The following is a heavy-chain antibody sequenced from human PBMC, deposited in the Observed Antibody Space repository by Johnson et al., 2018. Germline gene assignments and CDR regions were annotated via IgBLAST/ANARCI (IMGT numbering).Heavy chain of an antibody. D-gene: IGHD3-16*01. CDR2: MNPHSGNT. CDR1: GYTFTSYD. V-gene: IGHV1-8*01. J-gene: IGHJ3*02. CDR3: ASWKKGDAEAFDI. Sequence: VQLVESGAEVKNAGASVKVSCKASGYTFTSYDINWVRQAPGQGLEWMGWMNPHSGNTGYAQKFQGRVTMTRDTAIRTAYMELRSLRADDTAVYYCASWKKGDAEAFDIWGRGTVVTVSS.